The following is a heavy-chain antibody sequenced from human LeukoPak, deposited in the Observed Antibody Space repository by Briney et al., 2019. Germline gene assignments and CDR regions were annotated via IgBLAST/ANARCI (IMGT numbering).Heavy chain of an antibody. CDR2: INPSGGST. J-gene: IGHJ4*02. CDR1: GYTFTSYY. CDR3: ARDYGTAMVQSLYYFDY. V-gene: IGHV1-46*01. Sequence: GASVKVSCKASGYTFTSYYMHWVRQAPGQGLEWMGIINPSGGSTSYAQKFQGRVTMTRDTSTSTVYMELSSLRSEDTAVYYCARDYGTAMVQSLYYFDYWGQGTLVTVSS. D-gene: IGHD5-18*01.